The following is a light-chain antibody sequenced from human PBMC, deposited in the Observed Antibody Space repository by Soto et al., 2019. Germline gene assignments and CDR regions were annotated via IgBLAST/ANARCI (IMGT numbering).Light chain of an antibody. V-gene: IGKV3-15*01. CDR2: ATS. Sequence: EILMTQSPATRSVSPGDSATLSCRASRSVDTDLAWYQQKPGQAHRLIVFATSARATGLPDRFRGSLSGTDFTLTISSLQPEDSATYYGHQYSNRPTWTFGQGTKGDIK. CDR3: HQYSNRPTWT. J-gene: IGKJ1*01. CDR1: RSVDTD.